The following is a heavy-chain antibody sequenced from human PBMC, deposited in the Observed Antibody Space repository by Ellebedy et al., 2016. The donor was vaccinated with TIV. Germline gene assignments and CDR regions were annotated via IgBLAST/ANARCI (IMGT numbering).Heavy chain of an antibody. Sequence: PGGSLRLSCAASGFTFDDYAMHWVRQDPGKGLEWVSSISWNSGSIGYADSVKGRFTIPRDNAKNSLYLQMNSLRAEDTAFYYCAKDIRRGMGFDYWGQGTLVIVSS. CDR1: GFTFDDYA. D-gene: IGHD6-13*01. V-gene: IGHV3-9*01. CDR2: ISWNSGSI. CDR3: AKDIRRGMGFDY. J-gene: IGHJ4*02.